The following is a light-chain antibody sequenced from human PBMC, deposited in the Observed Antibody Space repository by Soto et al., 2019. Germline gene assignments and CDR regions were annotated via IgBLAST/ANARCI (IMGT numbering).Light chain of an antibody. CDR1: QPISTW. V-gene: IGKV1-5*01. Sequence: DIQVTQSPSTLSASVGDRVTIACRASQPISTWLAWYQEKPGKAPKLLIYDASSLEGGVPSRFSGSGSGTEFSLTITSLQPEDFAVYYCQQYVMPPFTFGRGTKVDI. CDR2: DAS. J-gene: IGKJ2*01. CDR3: QQYVMPPFT.